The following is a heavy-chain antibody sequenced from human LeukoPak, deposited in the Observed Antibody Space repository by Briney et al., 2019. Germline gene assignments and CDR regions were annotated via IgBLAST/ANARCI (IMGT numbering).Heavy chain of an antibody. V-gene: IGHV4-4*07. CDR3: ARGSGSYRPLYFFDY. CDR2: IYTTGST. CDR1: GGSISSYY. Sequence: SETLSFTCTVSGGSISSYYWTWIRQPAGKGLEWIGRIYTTGSTNYNPSLKSRVTMSVDTSQKEVSLTLSSMTAADTAVYFCARGSGSYRPLYFFDYWGQGTLVTVSS. D-gene: IGHD1-26*01. J-gene: IGHJ4*02.